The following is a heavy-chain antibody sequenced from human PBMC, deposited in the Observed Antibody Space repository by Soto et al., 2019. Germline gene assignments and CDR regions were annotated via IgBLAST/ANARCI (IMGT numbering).Heavy chain of an antibody. V-gene: IGHV3-33*01. CDR2: IWYGGSNK. Sequence: GGSLRLSCAASGFTFSSYGMHWVRQAPGKGLEWVAVIWYGGSNKYYADSVKGRFTISRDNSKNTLYLQMNSLRAEDTAVYYCARDVSGLWWFDPWGQGTLVTVSS. CDR1: GFTFSSYG. D-gene: IGHD3-3*01. J-gene: IGHJ5*02. CDR3: ARDVSGLWWFDP.